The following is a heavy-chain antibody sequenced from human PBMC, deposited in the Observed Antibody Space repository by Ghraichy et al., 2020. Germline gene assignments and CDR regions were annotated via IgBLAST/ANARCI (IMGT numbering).Heavy chain of an antibody. V-gene: IGHV3-21*01. D-gene: IGHD6-19*01. CDR3: ARGYSSGWRYWYFDL. Sequence: GGSLRLSCAASGFTFSSYSMNWVRQPPGKGLEWVSSISSSSSYIYYADSVKGRFTISRDNAKNSLYLQMNSLRAEDTAVYYCARGYSSGWRYWYFDLWGRGTLVTVSS. CDR1: GFTFSSYS. J-gene: IGHJ2*01. CDR2: ISSSSSYI.